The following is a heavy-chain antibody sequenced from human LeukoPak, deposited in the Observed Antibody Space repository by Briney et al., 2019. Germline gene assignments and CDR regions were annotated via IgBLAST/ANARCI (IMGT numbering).Heavy chain of an antibody. CDR2: IKEDGSEK. J-gene: IGHJ4*02. CDR1: GFTFSSYW. D-gene: IGHD3-3*01. CDR3: ARDPDFWSGYYGDY. V-gene: IGHV3-7*01. Sequence: GGSLRLSCAASGFTFSSYWMSWVRQAPGKGLEWVANIKEDGSEKYYVDSVKGRFTISRDNAKNSLYLQMNSLRAEDTAVYYCARDPDFWSGYYGDYWGQGTLVTVSS.